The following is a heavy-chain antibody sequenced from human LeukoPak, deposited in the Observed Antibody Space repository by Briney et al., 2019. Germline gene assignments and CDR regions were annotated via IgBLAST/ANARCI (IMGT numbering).Heavy chain of an antibody. D-gene: IGHD3-22*01. Sequence: GGSLRLSCAASGFTFGTYAVNWVRQAPGKGLEWVSTISGSGDSTYYADSVKGRFTISRDNSKYTLYLQMSSVRVDDTAVYYCARDRGRYYDSRGFYWGYYFDSWGQGILVTVST. V-gene: IGHV3-23*01. J-gene: IGHJ4*02. CDR2: ISGSGDST. CDR1: GFTFGTYA. CDR3: ARDRGRYYDSRGFYWGYYFDS.